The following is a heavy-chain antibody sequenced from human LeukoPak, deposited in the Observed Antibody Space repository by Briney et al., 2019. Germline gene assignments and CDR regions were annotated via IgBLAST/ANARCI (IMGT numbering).Heavy chain of an antibody. Sequence: ASVKVSCKATGYTFTVYYMHWVRQAPGQGLEWMGWINPNSGGTNYAQKFQGRVTMTRDTSISTAYMELSRLRSDDTAVYYCARGLASSVWFGGINWFDPWGQGTLVTVSS. J-gene: IGHJ5*02. V-gene: IGHV1-2*02. CDR3: ARGLASSVWFGGINWFDP. D-gene: IGHD3-10*01. CDR2: INPNSGGT. CDR1: GYTFTVYY.